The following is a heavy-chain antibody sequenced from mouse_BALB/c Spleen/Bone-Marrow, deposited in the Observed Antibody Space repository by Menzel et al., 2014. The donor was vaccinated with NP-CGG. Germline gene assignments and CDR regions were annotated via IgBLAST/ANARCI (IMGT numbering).Heavy chain of an antibody. V-gene: IGHV1-82*01. CDR3: ARGRDWDAWFAY. J-gene: IGHJ3*01. CDR1: GYAFSSSW. D-gene: IGHD4-1*01. Sequence: VQLXQSGAELVKPGASVKISCKASGYAFSSSWMNWVKQRPGQGLEWIGRIYPGDGDTNYNGKFKGKATLTADKSSSTAYMQLSSLTSVDSAVYFCARGRDWDAWFAYWGQGTLVTV. CDR2: IYPGDGDT.